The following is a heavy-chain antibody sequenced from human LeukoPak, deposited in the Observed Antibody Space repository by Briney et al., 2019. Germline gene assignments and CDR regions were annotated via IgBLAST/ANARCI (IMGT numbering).Heavy chain of an antibody. Sequence: SETLSLTCAVYGGSFSGYYWSWIRQPPGKGLEWIGEINHSGSTNYNPSLKSRVTISVDTSKNQFSLKLSSVTAADTAVYYCARTGDSSGWWFQDMDVWGKGTTVTVSS. CDR2: INHSGST. CDR3: ARTGDSSGWWFQDMDV. V-gene: IGHV4-34*01. D-gene: IGHD6-19*01. CDR1: GGSFSGYY. J-gene: IGHJ6*03.